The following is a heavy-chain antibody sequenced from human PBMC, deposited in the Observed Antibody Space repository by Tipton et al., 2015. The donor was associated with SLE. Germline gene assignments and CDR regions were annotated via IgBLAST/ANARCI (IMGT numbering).Heavy chain of an antibody. D-gene: IGHD6-19*01. V-gene: IGHV4-39*07. CDR2: IYYSGST. Sequence: TLSLTCTVSGGSISSSSYYWGWIRQPPGKGLEWIGSIYYSGSTNYNPSLKSRVTISVDTSKNQFSLMLSSVTAADTAVYYCARESFDPSPSYSSGWYFDYWGQGTLVTVSS. CDR1: GGSISSSSYY. CDR3: ARESFDPSPSYSSGWYFDY. J-gene: IGHJ4*02.